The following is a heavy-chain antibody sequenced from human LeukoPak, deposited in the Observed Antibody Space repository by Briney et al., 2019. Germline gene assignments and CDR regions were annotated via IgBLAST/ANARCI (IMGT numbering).Heavy chain of an antibody. Sequence: GGSLRLSCAASGFTLSSYGMHWVRQAPGKGLEWVAVISYDGSNKYYADSVKGRFTISRDNSKNTLYLQMNSLRAEDTAVYYCAKEVQVERRKDGFDIWGQGTMVTVSS. D-gene: IGHD1-1*01. CDR3: AKEVQVERRKDGFDI. V-gene: IGHV3-30*18. J-gene: IGHJ3*02. CDR1: GFTLSSYG. CDR2: ISYDGSNK.